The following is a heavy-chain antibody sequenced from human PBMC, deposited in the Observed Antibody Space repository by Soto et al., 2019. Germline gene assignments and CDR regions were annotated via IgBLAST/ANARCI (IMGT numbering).Heavy chain of an antibody. D-gene: IGHD1-7*01. CDR2: ISGSGGST. V-gene: IGHV3-23*01. J-gene: IGHJ6*03. CDR3: AKAWELPLSYMDV. CDR1: GFTFSSYA. Sequence: GGSLRLSCAASGFTFSSYAMSWVRQAPGKWLEWVSAISGSGGSTYYADSVKGRFTISRDNSKNTLYLQMNSLRAEDTAVYYCAKAWELPLSYMDVWGKGTTVTVSS.